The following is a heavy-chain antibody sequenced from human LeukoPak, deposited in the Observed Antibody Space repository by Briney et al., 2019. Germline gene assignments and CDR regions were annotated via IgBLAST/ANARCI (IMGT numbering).Heavy chain of an antibody. J-gene: IGHJ4*02. CDR1: GGSFSGYY. V-gene: IGHV4-34*01. CDR3: ARVQSIVGATGLVDY. Sequence: SETPSLTCAVYGGSFSGYYWSWIRQPPGKALEWIGEINHSGSTNYNPSLKSRVTISVDTSKNQFSLKLSSVTAADTAVYYCARVQSIVGATGLVDYWGQGTLVTVSS. D-gene: IGHD1-26*01. CDR2: INHSGST.